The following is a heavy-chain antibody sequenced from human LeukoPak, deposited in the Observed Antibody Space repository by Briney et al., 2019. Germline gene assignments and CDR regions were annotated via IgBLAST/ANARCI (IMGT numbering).Heavy chain of an antibody. J-gene: IGHJ4*02. CDR2: INSDGSST. CDR3: ARGVISGYYYEFDY. Sequence: GGSLRLPCAASGFTFRSYWMHWVRQVPGKGLVWVSRINSDGSSTSYADSVKGRFTISRDNAKNTLYLQMNSLRAEDTAVYYCARGVISGYYYEFDYWGQGTLVTVSS. V-gene: IGHV3-74*01. D-gene: IGHD3-22*01. CDR1: GFTFRSYW.